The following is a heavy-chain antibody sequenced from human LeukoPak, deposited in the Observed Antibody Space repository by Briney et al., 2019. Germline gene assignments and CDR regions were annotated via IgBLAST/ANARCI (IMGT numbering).Heavy chain of an antibody. J-gene: IGHJ6*03. CDR1: GYTFTSYG. CDR2: ISAYNGNT. CDR3: ARDRAILLWFGETSFMDV. D-gene: IGHD3-10*01. V-gene: IGHV1-18*01. Sequence: ASVKVSCKASGYTFTSYGISWVRQAPGQGLEWMGWISAYNGNTNYAQKLQGRVTMTTDTSTSTAYMELRSLRSDDTAVYYCARDRAILLWFGETSFMDVWGKGTTVTISS.